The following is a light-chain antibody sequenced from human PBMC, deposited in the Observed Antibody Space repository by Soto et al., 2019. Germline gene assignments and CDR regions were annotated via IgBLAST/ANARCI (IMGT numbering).Light chain of an antibody. J-gene: IGKJ2*01. CDR2: GAA. CDR3: QQYNIWSLYT. V-gene: IGKV3-15*01. CDR1: QSVGSD. Sequence: EIVMTQSPATLSVSPGDRATLSCRASQSVGSDSAWYQLKPGQAPRPLIYGAATRATGIPARFSGSGSRSEFSLTISSLQSEDCAVYDCQQYNIWSLYTFGQGTKLEIK.